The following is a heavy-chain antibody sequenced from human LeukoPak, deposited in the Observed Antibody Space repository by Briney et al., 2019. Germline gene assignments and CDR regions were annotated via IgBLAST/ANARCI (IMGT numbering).Heavy chain of an antibody. CDR2: ISSSGSTI. V-gene: IGHV3-48*03. CDR3: ARGNSGSYSQDWFDP. Sequence: GGSLRLSCAASGFTFSSYEMNWVRQAPGKGLEWVSYISSSGSTIYYADSVKGRFTISRGNAKNSLYLQMNSLRDDDMALYYCARGNSGSYSQDWFDPWGQGTLVTVSS. J-gene: IGHJ5*02. CDR1: GFTFSSYE. D-gene: IGHD1-26*01.